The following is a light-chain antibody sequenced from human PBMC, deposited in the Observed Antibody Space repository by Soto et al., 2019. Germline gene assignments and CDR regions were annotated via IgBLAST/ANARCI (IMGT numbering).Light chain of an antibody. J-gene: IGKJ1*01. CDR2: DSS. CDR1: QDIDNN. V-gene: IGKV3-15*01. Sequence: DIVMTQSPATLSVSPGERATLSCLASQDIDNNLAWYQQKPGQSPTLLIYDSSTRASGLPPRFSGSGSGAAFNLTIGSLQSEDFAVYYCQQYDKWPGTFGHGTLVDTK. CDR3: QQYDKWPGT.